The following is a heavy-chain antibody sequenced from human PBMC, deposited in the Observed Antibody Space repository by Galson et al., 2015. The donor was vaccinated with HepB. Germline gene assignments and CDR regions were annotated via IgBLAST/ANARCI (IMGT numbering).Heavy chain of an antibody. J-gene: IGHJ4*02. CDR3: TKKSGTYYHFDY. CDR2: INPSSGRP. CDR1: GYAFTSDY. V-gene: IGHV1-46*01. Sequence: SVKVSCKASGYAFTSDYVHWVRQAPGQGLEWMAIINPSSGRPTYAQKFQGRLTLTRNTPTSTVYMELCSLTSEDTAVYYCTKKSGTYYHFDYWGQGALVTVSS. D-gene: IGHD1-26*01.